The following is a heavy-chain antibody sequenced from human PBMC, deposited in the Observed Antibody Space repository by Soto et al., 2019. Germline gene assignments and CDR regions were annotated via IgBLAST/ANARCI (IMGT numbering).Heavy chain of an antibody. V-gene: IGHV4-34*01. J-gene: IGHJ5*02. CDR3: ARDSSIAARRSWFDP. CDR2: INHSGST. D-gene: IGHD6-6*01. CDR1: GGSFSGYY. Sequence: SETLSLTCAVYGGSFSGYYWSWIRQPPGKGLEWIGEINHSGSTNYNPSLKSRVTISVDTSKNQFSLKLSSVTAADTAVYYCARDSSIAARRSWFDPWGQGTLVTVSS.